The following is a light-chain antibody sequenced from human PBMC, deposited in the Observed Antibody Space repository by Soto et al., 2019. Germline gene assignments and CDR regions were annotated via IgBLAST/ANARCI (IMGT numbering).Light chain of an antibody. J-gene: IGKJ4*01. CDR3: QQVSGYPLS. Sequence: DIQMTQSPSSLSASVGERVTITCRASQSINWYLNWYQQKPGKAPNLLIYAASTLQSGVPSRFSGSASGTEFTLTISSLQPEDFATYYCQQVSGYPLSFGGGTKVDIK. CDR1: QSINWY. CDR2: AAS. V-gene: IGKV1-9*01.